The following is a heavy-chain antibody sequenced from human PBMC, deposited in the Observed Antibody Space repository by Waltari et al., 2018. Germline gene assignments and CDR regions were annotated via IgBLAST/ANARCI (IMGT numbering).Heavy chain of an antibody. CDR3: ARATNWVLEAFDL. CDR1: GLPVSSTS. D-gene: IGHD1-1*01. V-gene: IGHV3-53*01. CDR2: IFTSGST. J-gene: IGHJ3*01. Sequence: ELQVVESGGGLIQPGASLRLSCPASGLPVSSTSMAWFRQAQGKGPEWVSVIFTSGSTYHADSVKGRFTISRDNSENTVHLQMKNLTAEDTALYYCARATNWVLEAFDLWGQGTMVTVSS.